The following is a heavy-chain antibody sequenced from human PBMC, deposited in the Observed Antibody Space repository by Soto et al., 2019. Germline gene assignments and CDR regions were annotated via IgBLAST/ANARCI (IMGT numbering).Heavy chain of an antibody. Sequence: PGGSLRLSCAASGFTFSGYAMSWVRQAPGKGLEWVSLISDSGASTYYADSVKGRFTISRDNSKNTLNLQMNSLRAEDTAVYYCAKRACSSGSCRTDYWGQGTLVTVSS. CDR2: ISDSGAST. CDR3: AKRACSSGSCRTDY. J-gene: IGHJ4*02. V-gene: IGHV3-23*01. CDR1: GFTFSGYA. D-gene: IGHD2-15*01.